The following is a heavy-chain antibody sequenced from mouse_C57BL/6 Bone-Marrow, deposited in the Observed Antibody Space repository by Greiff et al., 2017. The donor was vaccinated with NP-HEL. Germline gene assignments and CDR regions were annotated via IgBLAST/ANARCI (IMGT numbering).Heavy chain of an antibody. CDR2: IDPSDSYT. V-gene: IGHV1-59*01. Sequence: QVQLQQPGAELVRPGTSVKLSCKASGYTFTSYWMHWVKQRPGQGLEWIGVIDPSDSYTNYNQKFKGKATLTVDTSSSTAYMQLSSLTSEDSAVYYGARSVYYDYDVGAMDYWGQGTSVTVSS. D-gene: IGHD2-4*01. CDR1: GYTFTSYW. J-gene: IGHJ4*01. CDR3: ARSVYYDYDVGAMDY.